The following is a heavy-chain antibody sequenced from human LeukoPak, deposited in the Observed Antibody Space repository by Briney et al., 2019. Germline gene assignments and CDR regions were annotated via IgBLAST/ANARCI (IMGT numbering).Heavy chain of an antibody. Sequence: GGSLRLSCAASGFHFSTYGMHWVRQAPGKWLEWVAAISNDGSNKFYTDSVKGRFTISRDNPKTTMNLQMNSLRAEDTAVYYCAKGGGSIGRSYYFGYWGQGTLVTVSS. CDR3: AKGGGSIGRSYYFGY. CDR2: ISNDGSNK. CDR1: GFHFSTYG. D-gene: IGHD2-15*01. V-gene: IGHV3-30*18. J-gene: IGHJ4*02.